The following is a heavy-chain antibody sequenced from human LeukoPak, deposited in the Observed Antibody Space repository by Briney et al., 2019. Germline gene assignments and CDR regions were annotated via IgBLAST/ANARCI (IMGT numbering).Heavy chain of an antibody. Sequence: ASVKVSCKVSGYTLTELSMHWVRQAPGKGLEWMGGFDPEDGETIYAQKFQDRVTMTEDTSTDTAYMELSSLRSEDTAVYYCATEWTAPGTTPRFDYWGQGTLVTVSS. CDR3: ATEWTAPGTTPRFDY. V-gene: IGHV1-24*01. J-gene: IGHJ4*02. CDR1: GYTLTELS. D-gene: IGHD1-1*01. CDR2: FDPEDGET.